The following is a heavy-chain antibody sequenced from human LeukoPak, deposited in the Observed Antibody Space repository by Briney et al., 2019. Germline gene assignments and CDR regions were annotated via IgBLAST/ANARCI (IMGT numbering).Heavy chain of an antibody. CDR2: IYYSGST. J-gene: IGHJ4*02. V-gene: IGHV4-59*11. Sequence: SETLSLTCTVSGGSISSHYWSWIRQPPGKGLEWIGYIYYSGSTNYNPSLKSRVTISVDTSKNQFSLKLSSVTAADTAVYYCARAYSYGPFVLDYWGQGTLVTVSS. CDR3: ARAYSYGPFVLDY. D-gene: IGHD5-18*01. CDR1: GGSISSHY.